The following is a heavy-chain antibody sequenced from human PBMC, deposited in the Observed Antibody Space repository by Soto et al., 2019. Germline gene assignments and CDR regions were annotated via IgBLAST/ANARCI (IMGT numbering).Heavy chain of an antibody. Sequence: SETVSLTCAVSGGSISSGGYSWSWIRQPPGKGLEWIGYIYHSGSTYYNPSLKSRVTISVDRSKNQFSLKLSSVTAADTAVYYCARHYAVVLYHFDYWGLGTLVTVSS. CDR3: ARHYAVVLYHFDY. V-gene: IGHV4-30-2*01. CDR1: GGSISSGGYS. J-gene: IGHJ4*02. D-gene: IGHD2-15*01. CDR2: IYHSGST.